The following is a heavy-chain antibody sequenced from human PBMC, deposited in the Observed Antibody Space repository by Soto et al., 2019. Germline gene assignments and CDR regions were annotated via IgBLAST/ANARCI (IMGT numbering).Heavy chain of an antibody. CDR1: GYSFITHW. Sequence: EVQLVQSGAEVKKPGESLKISCQGSGYSFITHWIGWVRQMPGKGLEWMAIIYPRDSDIRYSPSFQGQVTVSVDKSISTAYLQWSSLKASDTAIYYCARSTGSSSWYEYNWFDPWGQGTLVTVSS. V-gene: IGHV5-51*01. D-gene: IGHD6-13*01. CDR3: ARSTGSSSWYEYNWFDP. CDR2: IYPRDSDI. J-gene: IGHJ5*02.